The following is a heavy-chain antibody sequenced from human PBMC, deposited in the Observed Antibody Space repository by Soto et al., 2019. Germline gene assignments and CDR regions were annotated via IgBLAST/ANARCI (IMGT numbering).Heavy chain of an antibody. Sequence: PGGSLRLSCAASGFTFSSYGMHWVRQAPGKGLEWVAVISYDGSNKYYADSVKGRFTISRDNSKNTLYLQMNSLRAEDTAVYYCATGILGSNRDYWGQGTLVTVSS. CDR2: ISYDGSNK. D-gene: IGHD3-9*01. CDR3: ATGILGSNRDY. J-gene: IGHJ4*02. V-gene: IGHV3-30*03. CDR1: GFTFSSYG.